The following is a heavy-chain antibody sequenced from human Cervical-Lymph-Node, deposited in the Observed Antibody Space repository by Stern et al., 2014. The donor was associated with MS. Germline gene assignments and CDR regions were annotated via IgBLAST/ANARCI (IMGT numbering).Heavy chain of an antibody. CDR3: TTMYPVVAATFKVSFNY. CDR1: GFTFSDAW. J-gene: IGHJ4*02. Sequence: EVQLVESGGGLVKPGGSLRLSCAASGFTFSDAWMNWVRQAPGKGLEWVARFKSKSDGGTTEYAAPVKGRFTISRDDSENKLYLQMNSLKPDDTAVYYCTTMYPVVAATFKVSFNYWGPGTLVTVSS. CDR2: FKSKSDGGTT. V-gene: IGHV3-15*01. D-gene: IGHD2-15*01.